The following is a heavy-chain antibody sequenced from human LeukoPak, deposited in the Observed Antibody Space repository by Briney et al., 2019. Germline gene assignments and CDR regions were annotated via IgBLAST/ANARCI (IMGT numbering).Heavy chain of an antibody. D-gene: IGHD2-15*01. CDR2: VNTGGGYT. V-gene: IGHV3-23*01. CDR1: GVTFSKYV. Sequence: GGSLRLSCAVSGVTFSKYVMSWVRQAPGKGLEWVSGVNTGGGYTYYADSVKGRFTISRDNSRNTLYLQMNSLRAEDAALYYCAKNVGGCSGGSCYPGFDYWGQGTLVTVSS. J-gene: IGHJ4*02. CDR3: AKNVGGCSGGSCYPGFDY.